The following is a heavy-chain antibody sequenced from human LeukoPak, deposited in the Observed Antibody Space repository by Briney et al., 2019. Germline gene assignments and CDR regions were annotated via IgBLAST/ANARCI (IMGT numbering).Heavy chain of an antibody. J-gene: IGHJ4*02. CDR3: ARSYYYDSSGSASYFDY. CDR2: IWYDGSNK. CDR1: GFTFSSYG. D-gene: IGHD3-22*01. Sequence: GRSLRLSCAASGFTFSSYGMHWVRQAPGKGLEWVAVIWYDGSNKYYADSVKGRFTISRDNSKNTLYLQMNSLRAEDTAVYYCARSYYYDSSGSASYFDYWGRGTLVIVSS. V-gene: IGHV3-33*01.